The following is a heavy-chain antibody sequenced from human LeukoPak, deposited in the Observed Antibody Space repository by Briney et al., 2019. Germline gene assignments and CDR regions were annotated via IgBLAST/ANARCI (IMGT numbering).Heavy chain of an antibody. CDR2: IIPILGIA. CDR1: GGTFSSYA. V-gene: IGHV1-69*04. J-gene: IGHJ4*02. Sequence: GASVKVSCKSSGGTFSSYAISWVRQAPGQGLEWMGRIIPILGIANYAQKFQGRVTITADKSTSTAYMELSSLRSEDTAVYYCARDGVRQWLARRGVRLEYWGQGNLVTVSS. CDR3: ARDGVRQWLARRGVRLEY. D-gene: IGHD6-19*01.